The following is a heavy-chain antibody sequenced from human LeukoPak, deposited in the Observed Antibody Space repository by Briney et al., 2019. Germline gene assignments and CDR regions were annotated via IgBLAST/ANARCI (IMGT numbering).Heavy chain of an antibody. CDR3: ARRGGYYDSSGPLVGAFDI. Sequence: ASVKVSCKASGYTFTGYYMHWVRQAPGQGLEWMGWINPNSGGTNYAQKFQGRVTMTRDTSISTAYMELSSLRPEDTAVYYCARRGGYYDSSGPLVGAFDIWGQGTMVTVSS. D-gene: IGHD3-22*01. CDR2: INPNSGGT. V-gene: IGHV1-2*02. J-gene: IGHJ3*02. CDR1: GYTFTGYY.